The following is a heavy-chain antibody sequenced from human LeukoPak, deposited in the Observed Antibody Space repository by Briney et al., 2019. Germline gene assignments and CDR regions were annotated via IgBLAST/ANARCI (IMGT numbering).Heavy chain of an antibody. D-gene: IGHD3-3*01. CDR2: INTDGSST. V-gene: IGHV3-74*01. J-gene: IGHJ6*03. CDR1: GFTFSSYW. CDR3: ARGGDAITIFGVVNPYYYYYYMDV. Sequence: GGSLRLSCAASGFTFSSYWMHWVRQAPGKGLVWVSRINTDGSSTSYADSVKGRFTISRDNAKNTLYLQMNSLRAEDTAVYYCARGGDAITIFGVVNPYYYYYYMDVWGKGTTVTVSS.